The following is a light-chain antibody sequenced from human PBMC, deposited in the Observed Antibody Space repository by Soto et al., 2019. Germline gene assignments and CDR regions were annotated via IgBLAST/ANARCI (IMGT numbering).Light chain of an antibody. CDR3: ETWDSNTNWV. V-gene: IGLV4-60*02. Sequence: QLVLTQSSSASASLGSSVKLICTLSSGHSSYIIAWHQQQPGKAPRYLMKLEGSGSYNKGSGVPDRFSGSSSGADRYLTSANLQFEDEADYYCETWDSNTNWVFGVGTKLTVL. CDR1: SGHSSYI. CDR2: LEGSGSY. J-gene: IGLJ3*02.